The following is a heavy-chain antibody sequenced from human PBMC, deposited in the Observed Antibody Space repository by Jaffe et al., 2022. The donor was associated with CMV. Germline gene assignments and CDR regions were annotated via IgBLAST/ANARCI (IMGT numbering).Heavy chain of an antibody. CDR2: IRSKAYGGTT. CDR3: TRDRDPFYRSFGVGAAYYYYGMDV. V-gene: IGHV3-49*05. CDR1: GFTFGDYA. D-gene: IGHD3-3*01. Sequence: EVQLVESGGGLVKPGRSLRLSCTASGFTFGDYAMSWFRQAPGKGLEWVGFIRSKAYGGTTEYAASVKGRFTISRDDSKSIAYLQMNSLKTEDTAVYYCTRDRDPFYRSFGVGAAYYYYGMDVWGQGTTVTVSS. J-gene: IGHJ6*02.